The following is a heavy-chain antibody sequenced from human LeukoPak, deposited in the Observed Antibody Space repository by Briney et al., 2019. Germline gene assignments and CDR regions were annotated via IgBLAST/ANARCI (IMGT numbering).Heavy chain of an antibody. CDR3: ARDRRDCSGGSCYKYSFDP. J-gene: IGHJ5*02. D-gene: IGHD2-15*01. CDR2: IYYSGST. Sequence: PSETLSLTCTVSGGSISSYYWSWIRQPPGKGLEWIGYIYYSGSTNYNPSLKSRVTISVDTSKNQFFLKLSSVTAADTAVYYCARDRRDCSGGSCYKYSFDPWGQGTLVTVSS. V-gene: IGHV4-59*01. CDR1: GGSISSYY.